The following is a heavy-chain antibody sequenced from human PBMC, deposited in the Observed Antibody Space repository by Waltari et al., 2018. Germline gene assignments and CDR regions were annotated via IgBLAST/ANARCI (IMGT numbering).Heavy chain of an antibody. D-gene: IGHD6-19*01. Sequence: QVQLVESGGGVVQPGRSLRLSCAASGFTFSSYGMHWVRQAPGKGLEWVAVIWYDGSNKYYADSVKGRFTISRDNSKNTLYLQMNSLRAEDTAVYYCARDRRIRQWPDYWGQGTLVTVSS. J-gene: IGHJ4*02. CDR2: IWYDGSNK. V-gene: IGHV3-33*01. CDR1: GFTFSSYG. CDR3: ARDRRIRQWPDY.